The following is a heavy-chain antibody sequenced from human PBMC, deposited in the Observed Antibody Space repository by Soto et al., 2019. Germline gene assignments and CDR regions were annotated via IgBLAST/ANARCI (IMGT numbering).Heavy chain of an antibody. CDR1: GYTFTSYG. J-gene: IGHJ3*02. Sequence: ASVKVSCKASGYTFTSYGISWVRQAPGQGLEWMGWISAYNGNTNYAQKLQGRVTMTTDTSTSTAYMELRSLRSDDTAVYYCARRYDILTGYYEYDAFDIWGQGTMVTGSS. V-gene: IGHV1-18*01. CDR3: ARRYDILTGYYEYDAFDI. D-gene: IGHD3-9*01. CDR2: ISAYNGNT.